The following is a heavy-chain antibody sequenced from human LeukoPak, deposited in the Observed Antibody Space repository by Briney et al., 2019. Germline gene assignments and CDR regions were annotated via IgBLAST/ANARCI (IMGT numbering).Heavy chain of an antibody. V-gene: IGHV4-38-2*02. CDR3: ATENKRMDAFDI. CDR2: ISGSGTI. J-gene: IGHJ3*02. CDR1: GYSISSGYY. Sequence: SETLSLTCTVSGYSISSGYYWGWIRQPPGKGLEWIGRISGSGTITYNPALQSRLTISIDTSKNQFSLKLSSVTAADTAVYYCATENKRMDAFDIWGQGTMVTVSS. D-gene: IGHD1/OR15-1a*01.